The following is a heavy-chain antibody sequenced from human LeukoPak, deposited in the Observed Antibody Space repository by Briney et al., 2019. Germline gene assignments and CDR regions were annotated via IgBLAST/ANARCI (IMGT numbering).Heavy chain of an antibody. CDR3: ARGRVRGFDP. CDR2: IKQDGSEK. J-gene: IGHJ5*02. Sequence: GGSLRLSCAASGFTFSTYWMSWVRQTPGKGLEWVADIKQDGSEKYYVDSVKGRFTISRDNAKNSLYLQMTSLRAEDTAVYYCARGRVRGFDPWGQGTPVTVSS. CDR1: GFTFSTYW. V-gene: IGHV3-7*01.